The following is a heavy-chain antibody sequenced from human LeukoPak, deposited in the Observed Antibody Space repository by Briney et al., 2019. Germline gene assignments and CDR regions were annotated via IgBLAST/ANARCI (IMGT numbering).Heavy chain of an antibody. J-gene: IGHJ6*03. D-gene: IGHD2-2*01. CDR2: INHSGST. Sequence: PSETLSLTCAVYGGSFSGYYWSWIRQPPGKGLEWIGEINHSGSTNYNPSLKSRVTISVDTSKNQFSLKLSSVTAADTAVYYCARGRYCSSTSCYGASYYYYYMDVWGKGTTVTVSS. CDR3: ARGRYCSSTSCYGASYYYYYMDV. CDR1: GGSFSGYY. V-gene: IGHV4-34*01.